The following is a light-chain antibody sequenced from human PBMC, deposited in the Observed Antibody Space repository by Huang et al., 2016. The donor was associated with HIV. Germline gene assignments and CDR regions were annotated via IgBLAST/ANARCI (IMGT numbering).Light chain of an antibody. CDR3: QQRSNSFLT. CDR1: QSVRSY. V-gene: IGKV3-11*01. Sequence: EIVLTQSPANLSLSPGERATLSCRASQSVRSYLAWYQQKPGQAPRLLIYDASNRATGIPARFSGRGSGTDFTLTISSLEPEDFAVYYWQQRSNSFLTFGGGTKVEIK. CDR2: DAS. J-gene: IGKJ4*01.